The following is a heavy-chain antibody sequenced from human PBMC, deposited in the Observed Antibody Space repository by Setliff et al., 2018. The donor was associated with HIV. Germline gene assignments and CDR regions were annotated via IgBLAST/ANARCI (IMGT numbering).Heavy chain of an antibody. CDR2: IYPGDSDT. CDR1: GFSFTSYW. CDR3: ARLSVITNWFDP. Sequence: PGESLKISCQGSGFSFTSYWIAWVRQMPGKGLEWMGIIYPGDSDTKYSPSFQGQITISADKSINTAYLQWTSLKPSDTAMYYCARLSVITNWFDPWGQGTLVTAPQ. D-gene: IGHD3-16*01. J-gene: IGHJ5*02. V-gene: IGHV5-51*01.